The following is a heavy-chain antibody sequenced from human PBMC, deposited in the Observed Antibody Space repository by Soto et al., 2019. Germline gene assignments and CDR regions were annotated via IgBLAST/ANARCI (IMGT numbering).Heavy chain of an antibody. J-gene: IGHJ4*02. V-gene: IGHV3-23*01. D-gene: IGHD1-26*01. CDR2: ISGSGGST. Sequence: GGSLRLSCAASGFTFSSYAMSWVRQAPGKGLEWVSAISGSGGSTYYADSVKGRFTISRDNSKNTLYLQMNSLRAEDTAVYYCAKDRSIVGATSLLDYFDSWGQGKMVTVSS. CDR1: GFTFSSYA. CDR3: AKDRSIVGATSLLDYFDS.